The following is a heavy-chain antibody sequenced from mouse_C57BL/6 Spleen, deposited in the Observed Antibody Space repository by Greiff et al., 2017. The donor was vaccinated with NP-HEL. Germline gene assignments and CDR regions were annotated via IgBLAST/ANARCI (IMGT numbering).Heavy chain of an antibody. Sequence: QVQLQQPGAELVRPGSSVKLSCKASGYTFTSYWMDWVKQRPGQGLEWIGNIYPSDSETHYNQKLKDKATLTVDKSSSTAYMQLSSLTSEDSAVYYCARGVTTVVARGYAMDYWGQGTSVTVSS. J-gene: IGHJ4*01. CDR1: GYTFTSYW. CDR2: IYPSDSET. CDR3: ARGVTTVVARGYAMDY. D-gene: IGHD1-1*01. V-gene: IGHV1-61*01.